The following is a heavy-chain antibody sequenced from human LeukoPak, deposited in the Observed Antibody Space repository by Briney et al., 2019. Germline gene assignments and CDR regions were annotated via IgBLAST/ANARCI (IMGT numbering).Heavy chain of an antibody. J-gene: IGHJ3*02. CDR2: ISGSGGST. V-gene: IGHV3-23*01. CDR3: AKLIAYYYGSGSYQFDDAFDI. CDR1: GFTFSSYA. D-gene: IGHD3-10*01. Sequence: GGSLRLSCAASGFTFSSYAMSWVRQAPGKGLEWVSAISGSGGSTYYADSVKGRFTISRDNSKNTLYLQMSSLRAEDTAVYYCAKLIAYYYGSGSYQFDDAFDIWGQGTMVTVSS.